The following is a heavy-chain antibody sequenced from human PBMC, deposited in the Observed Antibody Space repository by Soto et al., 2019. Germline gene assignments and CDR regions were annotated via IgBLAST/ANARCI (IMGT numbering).Heavy chain of an antibody. CDR2: IYSGGTT. CDR3: ASGASGNYR. CDR1: GFTVSSNY. J-gene: IGHJ4*02. D-gene: IGHD3-10*01. Sequence: EVQLVESEGGLVQPGGSLRLSCAASGFTVSSNYMTWVRQAPGKGLEWVSNIYSGGTTSYADSVKGRFTISRDNSKNTLFLQMNSLRDDDTAVYYCASGASGNYRWGQGTLVTVSS. V-gene: IGHV3-66*01.